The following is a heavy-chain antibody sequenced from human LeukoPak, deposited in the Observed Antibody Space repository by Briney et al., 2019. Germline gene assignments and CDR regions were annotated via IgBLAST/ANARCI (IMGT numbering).Heavy chain of an antibody. CDR1: GYSFSTYW. V-gene: IGHV5-51*01. J-gene: IGHJ4*02. D-gene: IGHD3-10*02. CDR3: ARYPKNYFVVTGYFDL. Sequence: PGESLKISCKGSGYSFSTYWIGWVRQMPGKGLECLGVIYPGDSDTRYSPSFQGQVTISADKSISTAYLQWSSLRASDTAIYYCARYPKNYFVVTGYFDLWGQGTRVTVSS. CDR2: IYPGDSDT.